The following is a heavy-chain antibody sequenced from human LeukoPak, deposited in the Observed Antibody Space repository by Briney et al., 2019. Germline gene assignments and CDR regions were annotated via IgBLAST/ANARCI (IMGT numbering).Heavy chain of an antibody. J-gene: IGHJ4*02. CDR2: INTDETST. Sequence: PGGSLRLSCGASGFTFSTYWMHWVRQVPGKGLVWVSRINTDETSTTYADSVKGRFTISRDNAKNTLYLQMSSLRAEDTAVYYCAREWKKTGAFDYWGQGTLVTVSS. V-gene: IGHV3-74*01. CDR3: AREWKKTGAFDY. CDR1: GFTFSTYW. D-gene: IGHD1-1*01.